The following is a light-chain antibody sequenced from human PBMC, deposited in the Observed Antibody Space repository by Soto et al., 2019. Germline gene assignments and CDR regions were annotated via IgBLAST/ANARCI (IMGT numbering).Light chain of an antibody. Sequence: EIALTPAPGIMSLSPGERAKLSCRASQRVSSTSLAWYQQKPGQAPRLLIFGASSRATGIPDRFSGSGSGTDFTLTISRLEPEDFAVYYCQQHGSSPRTFGQGTKLEIK. CDR2: GAS. CDR3: QQHGSSPRT. J-gene: IGKJ2*01. V-gene: IGKV3-20*01. CDR1: QRVSSTS.